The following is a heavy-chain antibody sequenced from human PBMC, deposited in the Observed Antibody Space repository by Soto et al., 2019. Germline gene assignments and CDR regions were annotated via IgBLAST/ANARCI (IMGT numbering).Heavy chain of an antibody. CDR3: ARSGALRITIFGVVTVNPFEY. D-gene: IGHD3-3*01. CDR2: INPNSGGT. CDR1: GYTFTGYY. Sequence: ASVKVSCKASGYTFTGYYMHWVRQAPGQGLEWMGWINPNSGGTNYAQKFQGRVTMTRDTSISTAYMELSRLRSDDTAVYYCARSGALRITIFGVVTVNPFEYWGQGTLVTVSS. V-gene: IGHV1-2*02. J-gene: IGHJ4*02.